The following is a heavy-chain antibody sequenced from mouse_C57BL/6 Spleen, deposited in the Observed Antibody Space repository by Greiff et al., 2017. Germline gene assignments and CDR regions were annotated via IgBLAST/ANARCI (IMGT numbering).Heavy chain of an antibody. D-gene: IGHD1-1*01. CDR3: TRSGRGNAMDY. Sequence: VQLQQSGAELARPGASVTLSCKASGYTFTDYEMHWVKQTPVHGLEWIGAIDPETGGTAYNQKFKGKAILTADKSSSTAYMELLSLTSEDSAVYYCTRSGRGNAMDYWGQGTSVTVSS. CDR1: GYTFTDYE. CDR2: IDPETGGT. J-gene: IGHJ4*01. V-gene: IGHV1-15*01.